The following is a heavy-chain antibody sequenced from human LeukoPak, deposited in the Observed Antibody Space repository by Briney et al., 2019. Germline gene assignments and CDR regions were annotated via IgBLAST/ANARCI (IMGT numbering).Heavy chain of an antibody. V-gene: IGHV3-11*01. CDR1: GFTFSDYN. Sequence: GGSLRLSCAASGFTFSDYNMRWIRQAPGKGLEWVSSISRSGSTKYYADSVKGRFTISRDNAKNSLFLQMNSLRAEDTAVYYCARAVRQAEPRGYYYYYYMDVWGKGTTVTVSS. D-gene: IGHD4-17*01. CDR3: ARAVRQAEPRGYYYYYYMDV. J-gene: IGHJ6*03. CDR2: ISRSGSTK.